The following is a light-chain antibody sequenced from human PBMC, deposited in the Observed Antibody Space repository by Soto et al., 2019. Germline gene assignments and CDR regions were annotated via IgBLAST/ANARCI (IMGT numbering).Light chain of an antibody. CDR1: QSFSNS. V-gene: IGKV3-15*01. J-gene: IGKJ1*01. CDR3: QQYNNWPRT. CDR2: GAS. Sequence: EIVMTQSPVTLSVSPGERASLSCRASQSFSNSLAWYQQKPVQAPRLLNYGASTRATGIPARFSGSGSGTEFTLTISNLQSEDFAVYYCQQYNNWPRTFGQGTKVDIK.